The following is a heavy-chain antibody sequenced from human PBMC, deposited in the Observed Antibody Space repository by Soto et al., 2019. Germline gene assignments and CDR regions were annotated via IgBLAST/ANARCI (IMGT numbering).Heavy chain of an antibody. V-gene: IGHV1-69*01. J-gene: IGHJ6*02. CDR2: IIPIFGTA. D-gene: IGHD2-15*01. CDR3: ASWVVAATRLYCGLDV. Sequence: QVQLVQSGAEVKKPGSSVKVSCKASGGTFSSYAISWVRQAPGQGLEWMGGIIPIFGTASYAQKFQGRVTITADESTITAYMEQSRLRSEDTAEYSCASWVVAATRLYCGLDVWGQGTTVTVSS. CDR1: GGTFSSYA.